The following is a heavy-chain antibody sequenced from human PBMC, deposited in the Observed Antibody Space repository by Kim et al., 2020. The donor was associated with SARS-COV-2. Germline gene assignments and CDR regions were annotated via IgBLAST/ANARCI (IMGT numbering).Heavy chain of an antibody. CDR3: AKDLLDWLYSSVDY. J-gene: IGHJ4*02. Sequence: ADAVKGRVNIARDNSKNTLYRQMNSVRAEDTAVYYCAKDLLDWLYSSVDYWGQGTLVTVSS. D-gene: IGHD6-25*01. V-gene: IGHV3-23*01.